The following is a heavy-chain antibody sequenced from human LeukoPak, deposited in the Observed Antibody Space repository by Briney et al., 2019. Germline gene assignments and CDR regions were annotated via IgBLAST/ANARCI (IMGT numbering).Heavy chain of an antibody. CDR1: GFTFSSYW. V-gene: IGHV3-7*05. D-gene: IGHD6-6*01. CDR2: IKQDGSEK. Sequence: PGGSLRLSCADSGFTFSSYWMSWVRQAPGKGLEWVANIKQDGSEKYYVDSVKGLFTISRDNAKNALYLQMNSLRVEDTALYYCARAHSSSSYSMDVWGQGTTVTVSS. CDR3: ARAHSSSSYSMDV. J-gene: IGHJ6*02.